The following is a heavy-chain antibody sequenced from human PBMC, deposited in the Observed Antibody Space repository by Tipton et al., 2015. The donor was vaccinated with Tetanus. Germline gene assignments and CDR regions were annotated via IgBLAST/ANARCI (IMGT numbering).Heavy chain of an antibody. D-gene: IGHD2-8*01. Sequence: TLSLTCTVSGGSLSTSHWAWIRQSPGKGLEWIGDIFYSGNSISNPSFRSRVTMSVDTSRTLFSLTLIAVTAADTAVYFCARGLIDDFLGSRIYFDSWGPGTLVTVSS. CDR3: ARGLIDDFLGSRIYFDS. CDR2: IFYSGNS. V-gene: IGHV4-59*01. CDR1: GGSLSTSH. J-gene: IGHJ4*02.